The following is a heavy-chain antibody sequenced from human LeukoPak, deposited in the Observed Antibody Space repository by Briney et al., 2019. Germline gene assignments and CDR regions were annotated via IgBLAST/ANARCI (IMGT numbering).Heavy chain of an antibody. Sequence: SGTLSLTCAVSGGSISSSNWWSWVRQPPGKGLEWIGEIYHSGSTNYNPSLKSRVTISVDTSKNQFSLKLSSVTAADTAVYYCARNSGPPAGIDYWGQGTLVTVSS. D-gene: IGHD6-19*01. CDR1: GGSISSSNW. V-gene: IGHV4-4*02. CDR2: IYHSGST. J-gene: IGHJ4*02. CDR3: ARNSGPPAGIDY.